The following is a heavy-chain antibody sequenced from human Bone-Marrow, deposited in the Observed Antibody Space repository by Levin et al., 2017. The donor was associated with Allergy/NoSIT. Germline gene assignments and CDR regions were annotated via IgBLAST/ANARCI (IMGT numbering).Heavy chain of an antibody. D-gene: IGHD3-10*01. CDR2: IYSGGST. CDR3: ARGWFGELCSH. V-gene: IGHV3-53*01. Sequence: PGGSLRLSCAASGFTVSSNYMSWVRQAPGKGPEWVSVIYSGGSTYYADSVKGRFTISRDNSKNTLYLQMNSLTAEDTDVYYCARGWFGELCSHWGQGTLVTFAS. CDR1: GFTVSSNY. J-gene: IGHJ4*02.